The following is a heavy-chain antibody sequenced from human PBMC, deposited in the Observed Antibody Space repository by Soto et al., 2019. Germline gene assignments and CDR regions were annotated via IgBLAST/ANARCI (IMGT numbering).Heavy chain of an antibody. V-gene: IGHV5-51*01. CDR1: GYSFTSYW. CDR2: IYPGDSDT. D-gene: IGHD3-10*01. Sequence: GESLKISCKGSGYSFTSYWIGWVRQMPGKGLEWMGIIYPGDSDTRYSPSFQGQVTISADKSISTAYLQWSSLKASDTAMYYCARHHFSGSEWTLDAFDIWGQGTMVTVSS. J-gene: IGHJ3*02. CDR3: ARHHFSGSEWTLDAFDI.